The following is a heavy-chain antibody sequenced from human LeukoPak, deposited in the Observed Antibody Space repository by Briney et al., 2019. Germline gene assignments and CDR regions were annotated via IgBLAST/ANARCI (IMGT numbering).Heavy chain of an antibody. D-gene: IGHD3-9*01. J-gene: IGHJ4*02. CDR1: GYTLTELS. CDR3: ATGPQLGELRYFDWLPTPLRY. V-gene: IGHV1-24*01. CDR2: FDPEDGET. Sequence: ASVNVSCKVSGYTLTELSMHWVRPAPGEGLEWVGGFDPEDGETIYAQKFQGRVTMTEDTSTDTAYMELSSLRSEDTAVYYCATGPQLGELRYFDWLPTPLRYWGQGTLVTVSS.